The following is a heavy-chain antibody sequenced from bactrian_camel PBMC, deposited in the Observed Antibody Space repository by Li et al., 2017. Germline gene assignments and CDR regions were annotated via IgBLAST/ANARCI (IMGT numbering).Heavy chain of an antibody. CDR3: AAEGPYYCAGGNWIGDRGYTY. CDR2: IAGDGRT. Sequence: VQLVESGGDSVQSGESLRLSCVASGYTLPMNMGWFRRLPGQEREGVVAIAGDGRTDYADSVKGRFTISKDSATSTLYLQMNSLKPEDSGMYYCAAEGPYYCAGGNWIGDRGYTYWGQGTQVTVS. D-gene: IGHD1*01. J-gene: IGHJ4*01. V-gene: IGHV3S53*01. CDR1: GYTLPMN.